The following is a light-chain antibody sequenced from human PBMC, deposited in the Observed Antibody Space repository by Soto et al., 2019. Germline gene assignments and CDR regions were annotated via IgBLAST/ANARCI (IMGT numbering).Light chain of an antibody. CDR1: QSVSSN. Sequence: EIVMTQSPATLSVSPGERATLSCRASQSVSSNLAWYQQKPGQAPRLLFYGASTRATGIPARFSGSGSGTDFTLTISSLEPEDFAVYYCQQYGSSRTFGQGTKVDIK. V-gene: IGKV3-15*01. J-gene: IGKJ1*01. CDR2: GAS. CDR3: QQYGSSRT.